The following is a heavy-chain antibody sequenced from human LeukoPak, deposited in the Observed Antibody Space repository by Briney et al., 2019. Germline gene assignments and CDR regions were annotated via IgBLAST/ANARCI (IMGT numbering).Heavy chain of an antibody. V-gene: IGHV1-46*01. J-gene: IGHJ3*02. Sequence: GASVKVSCKASGYTFTSYYMHWVRQAPGQGLEWMGIINPLGGNTNYAQKFQGRVTMTRDMSTSTVYMELSSLRSEDTAVYYCARVLLFPGDAFDIWGQGTMVTVSS. CDR3: ARVLLFPGDAFDI. D-gene: IGHD2-21*01. CDR1: GYTFTSYY. CDR2: INPLGGNT.